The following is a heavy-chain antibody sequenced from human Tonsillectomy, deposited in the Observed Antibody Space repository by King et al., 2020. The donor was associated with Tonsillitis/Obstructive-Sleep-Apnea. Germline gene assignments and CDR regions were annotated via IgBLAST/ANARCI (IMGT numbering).Heavy chain of an antibody. CDR1: GFTFSSHA. D-gene: IGHD6-13*01. Sequence: VQLVESGGGLVQPGGSLRLSCAASGFTFSSHAMTWVRQAPGKGLEWVSGISGSGGNTYHADSVKGRVTISRDTSKNTLYMQMNSLRAEDTAVYYCVKGGWVSPSDIWGQGTMVTVSS. V-gene: IGHV3-23*04. CDR2: ISGSGGNT. J-gene: IGHJ3*02. CDR3: VKGGWVSPSDI.